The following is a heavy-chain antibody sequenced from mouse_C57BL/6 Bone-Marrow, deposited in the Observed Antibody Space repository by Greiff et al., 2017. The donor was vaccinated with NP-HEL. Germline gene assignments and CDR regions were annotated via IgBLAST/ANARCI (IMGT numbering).Heavy chain of an antibody. J-gene: IGHJ4*01. CDR1: GFTFSSYT. Sequence: DVKLVESGGGLVKPGGSLKLSCAASGFTFSSYTMSWVRQTPEKRLEWVATISGGGGNTYYPDSVKGRFTISRDNAKNTLYLQMSSLRSEDTAVYYCARQWDNYAMDYWGQGTSVTVSS. CDR2: ISGGGGNT. D-gene: IGHD3-3*01. CDR3: ARQWDNYAMDY. V-gene: IGHV5-9*04.